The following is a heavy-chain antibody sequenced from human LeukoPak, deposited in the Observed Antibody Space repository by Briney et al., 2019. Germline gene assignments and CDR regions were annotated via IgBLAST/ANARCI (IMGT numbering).Heavy chain of an antibody. CDR1: GFTFSSYA. CDR3: ARGFPSPDKRPC. V-gene: IGHV3-64*01. J-gene: IGHJ4*02. Sequence: PGGSLRLSCAASGFTFSSYAMHWVRQAPGKGLEYVSAISSNGSSTYYANSVKGRFTISRDNSKNTLYLQVGSLRAEDMAVYYCARGFPSPDKRPCWGQGTLVTVSS. CDR2: ISSNGSST. D-gene: IGHD3-10*01.